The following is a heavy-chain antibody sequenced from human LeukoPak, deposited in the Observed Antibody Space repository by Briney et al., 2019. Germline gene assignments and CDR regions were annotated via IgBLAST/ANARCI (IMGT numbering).Heavy chain of an antibody. V-gene: IGHV3-23*01. Sequence: GGSLRLSCAASKLTFSSFDMRWVRQTSGKGQGRFTISRDNSKNTLYLQMNSLRAEDTAVYYCAKGSFGYCSGGSCYVDYWGQGTLVTVSS. D-gene: IGHD2-15*01. CDR1: KLTFSSFD. J-gene: IGHJ4*02. CDR3: AKGSFGYCSGGSCYVDY.